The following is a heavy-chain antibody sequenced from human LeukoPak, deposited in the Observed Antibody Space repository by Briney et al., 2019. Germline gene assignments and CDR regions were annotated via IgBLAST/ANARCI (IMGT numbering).Heavy chain of an antibody. CDR3: ARGGGSSWCFLGFDAQHGTTFDP. J-gene: IGHJ5*02. D-gene: IGHD6-13*01. Sequence: GGSLRLSCAASGFTFTDYWMGCVRPAPGKGREWVSSISSSSSYTYYADTVKGRFTISRDNAKNSVYLQMNSLRVEDTAVYYCARGGGSSWCFLGFDAQHGTTFDPWGQGTLVTVSS. V-gene: IGHV3-21*01. CDR1: GFTFTDYW. CDR2: ISSSSSYT.